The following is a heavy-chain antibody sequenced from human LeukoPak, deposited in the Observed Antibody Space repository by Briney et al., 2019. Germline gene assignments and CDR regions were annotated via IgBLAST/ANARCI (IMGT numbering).Heavy chain of an antibody. CDR2: IYDSGST. J-gene: IGHJ5*02. Sequence: PSETLSLTCTVSGGSIRSSYYYWGWIRQPPGKGLGWLGSIYDSGSTYYNPSLKSRVTISVDRSKNQFSLKLSSVTAADTAVYYCASARWWRQKVWFDPWGQGTLVTVSS. CDR1: GGSIRSSYYY. CDR3: ASARWWRQKVWFDP. D-gene: IGHD2-15*01. V-gene: IGHV4-39*07.